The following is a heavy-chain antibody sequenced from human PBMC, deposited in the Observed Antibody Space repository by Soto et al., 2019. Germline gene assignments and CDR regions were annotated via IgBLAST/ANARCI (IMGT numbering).Heavy chain of an antibody. CDR1: GYIFSANY. D-gene: IGHD6-13*01. Sequence: GASVKVSCKASGYIFSANYIHWVRQAPGQRLEWLGWINPPNGDTNYAQKFQGRVTITTDTSASTAYMDLGRLKSEDTAVYYCVRRHVSATGIDWFDPWGQGTLVTVSS. CDR3: VRRHVSATGIDWFDP. J-gene: IGHJ5*02. CDR2: INPPNGDT. V-gene: IGHV1-2*02.